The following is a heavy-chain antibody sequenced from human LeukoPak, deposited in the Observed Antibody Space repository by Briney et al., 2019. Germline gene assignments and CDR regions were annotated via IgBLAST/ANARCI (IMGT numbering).Heavy chain of an antibody. J-gene: IGHJ4*02. D-gene: IGHD4-11*01. V-gene: IGHV3-23*01. CDR3: AKEPEYDYSNSYFDY. CDR1: GFTFSSYA. CDR2: ISGSGGST. Sequence: PGGPLRLSCAASGFTFSSYAMSWVRQAPGKGLEWVSAISGSGGSTYYADSVKGRFTISRDNSKNTLYLQMNSLRAEDTAVYYCAKEPEYDYSNSYFDYWGQGTLVTVSS.